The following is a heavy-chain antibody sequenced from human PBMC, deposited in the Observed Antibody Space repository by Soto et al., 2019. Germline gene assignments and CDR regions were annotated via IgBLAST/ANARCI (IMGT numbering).Heavy chain of an antibody. Sequence: VVFLRLPCAASWFNFRSYSSNRIRQTPGKGLEWVSYISSSSSTIYYADSVKGRFTISRDNAKNSLYLQMNSLRDEDTAVYYCARDRGAMVRGVIGYWGQGTLVTAPQ. J-gene: IGHJ4*02. CDR3: ARDRGAMVRGVIGY. D-gene: IGHD3-10*01. CDR2: ISSSSSTI. CDR1: WFNFRSYS. V-gene: IGHV3-48*02.